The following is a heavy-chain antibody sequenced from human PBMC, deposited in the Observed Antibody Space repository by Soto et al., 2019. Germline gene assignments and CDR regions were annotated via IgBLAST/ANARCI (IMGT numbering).Heavy chain of an antibody. J-gene: IGHJ4*02. CDR3: ARDPQGYCSGGRCYHFDY. Sequence: QVQLVQSGAEVKKPGASVRVSCKASGYTLTSYSMHWVRQAPGQGLEWMGIINPSGDNIRYAQNFQGTVPMTRDTSTSTVYLELSSLRSEDTAIYYCARDPQGYCSGGRCYHFDYWGQGTLVTVSS. CDR1: GYTLTSYS. D-gene: IGHD2-15*01. CDR2: INPSGDNI. V-gene: IGHV1-46*01.